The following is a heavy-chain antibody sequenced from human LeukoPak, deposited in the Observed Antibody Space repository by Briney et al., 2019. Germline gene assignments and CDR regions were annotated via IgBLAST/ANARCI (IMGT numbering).Heavy chain of an antibody. CDR2: IYYSGST. D-gene: IGHD2-15*01. V-gene: IGHV4-61*01. Sequence: SETLSLTCTVSGVSVSSGSYYWSWIRQPPGKGLEWIGYIYYSGSTYYNPSLKSRVTISVDTSKNQFSLKLSSVTAADTAVYYCARLGVFPDGTRIRFDPWGQGTLVTVSS. CDR1: GVSVSSGSYY. CDR3: ARLGVFPDGTRIRFDP. J-gene: IGHJ5*02.